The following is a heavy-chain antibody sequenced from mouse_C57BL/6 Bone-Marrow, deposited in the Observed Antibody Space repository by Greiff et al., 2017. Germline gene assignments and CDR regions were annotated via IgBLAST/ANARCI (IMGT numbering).Heavy chain of an antibody. CDR3: GRELLRRRKAACYFDY. Sequence: VQLQQSGAELASPGASVTLSCKASGYTFTDHIMNWVKKRPGQGLEWIGRIYPVGGETNYNQKFMGKATFSVDRSSSTVYMVLNSLTSEDTAVYYCGRELLRRRKAACYFDYWGQGTTLTVSS. CDR2: IYPVGGET. V-gene: IGHV1-11*01. D-gene: IGHD2-12*01. J-gene: IGHJ2*01. CDR1: GYTFTDHI.